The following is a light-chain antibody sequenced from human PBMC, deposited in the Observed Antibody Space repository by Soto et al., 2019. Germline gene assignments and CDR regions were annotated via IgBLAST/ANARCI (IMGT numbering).Light chain of an antibody. CDR2: AVT. CDR1: NSDIGGHTY. J-gene: IGLJ3*02. V-gene: IGLV2-14*01. Sequence: QSALTQPASVSGSPGQSITISCTGSNSDIGGHTYVSWYQQHPGKVPKLMSFAVTNRPSGVSTRFSGSKSGNTASLTISGLQAEDEAEYYCSSYTTSGPWVFGGGTKVTVL. CDR3: SSYTTSGPWV.